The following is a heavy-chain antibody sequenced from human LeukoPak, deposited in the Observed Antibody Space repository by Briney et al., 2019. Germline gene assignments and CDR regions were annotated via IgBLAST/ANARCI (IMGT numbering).Heavy chain of an antibody. CDR3: ARSLWPEDY. Sequence: SGGSLRLSCEASGFALSSYWASWVCQAPGKGLEWVANINQDGNSQNYVDSVRGRFTISKDNAKNSVYLQMNSLRAEDTAVYYCARSLWPEDYWGQGILVTVSS. CDR2: INQDGNSQ. J-gene: IGHJ4*02. CDR1: GFALSSYW. D-gene: IGHD2-21*01. V-gene: IGHV3-7*01.